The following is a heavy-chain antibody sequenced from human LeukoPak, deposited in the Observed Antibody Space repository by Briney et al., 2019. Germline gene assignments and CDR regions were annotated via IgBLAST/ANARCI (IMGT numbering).Heavy chain of an antibody. V-gene: IGHV1-2*02. Sequence: ASVKVSCKASGYTFSGYYMHWVRQAPGQGLEWMGWINPNSGGAKYAQKFQGRVTMTGDTATGTAYMELSGLTSDDTAVYYCARGRGAAVTGTIDYWGQGTLVTVSS. CDR2: INPNSGGA. CDR1: GYTFSGYY. J-gene: IGHJ4*02. CDR3: ARGRGAAVTGTIDY. D-gene: IGHD6-19*01.